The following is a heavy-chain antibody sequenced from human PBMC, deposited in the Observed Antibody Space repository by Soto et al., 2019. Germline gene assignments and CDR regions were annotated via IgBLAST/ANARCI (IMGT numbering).Heavy chain of an antibody. J-gene: IGHJ6*02. CDR2: IYTSGST. CDR3: ARDGGPGYSSSWYSGYYYYGMDV. D-gene: IGHD6-13*01. Sequence: PSETLSLTCTVSGGSISSYYWSWIRQPAGKGLEWIGRIYTSGSTNYNPSLKSRVTMSVDTSKNQFSLKLSSVTAADTAVYYCARDGGPGYSSSWYSGYYYYGMDVWGQGTTVT. CDR1: GGSISSYY. V-gene: IGHV4-4*07.